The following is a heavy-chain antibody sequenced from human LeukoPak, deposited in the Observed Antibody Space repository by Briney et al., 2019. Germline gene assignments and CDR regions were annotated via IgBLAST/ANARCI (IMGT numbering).Heavy chain of an antibody. CDR2: IYYSGST. D-gene: IGHD3-22*01. V-gene: IGHV4-59*01. CDR1: GGSISSYY. J-gene: IGHJ4*02. CDR3: ARGYDSSGYTLVALDY. Sequence: SETLSLTCTVFGGSISSYYWSWIRQPPGKGLEWLGYIYYSGSTNYNPSLKSRVTISVDTSKNQFSLKLSSVTAADTAVYYCARGYDSSGYTLVALDYWGQGTLVTVSS.